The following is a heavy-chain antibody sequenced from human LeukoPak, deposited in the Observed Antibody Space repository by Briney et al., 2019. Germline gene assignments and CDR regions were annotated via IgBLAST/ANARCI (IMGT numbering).Heavy chain of an antibody. CDR2: ISSSSSYI. V-gene: IGHV3-21*01. Sequence: KAGGSLRLSCAASGFTFSRYTMNWVRQAPGKGLEWVSSISSSSSYIYYADSVKGRFTISRDNAQNSLYLQMNSLRAEDTAVYYCARDVAWSYYDSSGYTAFDIWGQGTMVTVSS. J-gene: IGHJ3*02. D-gene: IGHD3-22*01. CDR3: ARDVAWSYYDSSGYTAFDI. CDR1: GFTFSRYT.